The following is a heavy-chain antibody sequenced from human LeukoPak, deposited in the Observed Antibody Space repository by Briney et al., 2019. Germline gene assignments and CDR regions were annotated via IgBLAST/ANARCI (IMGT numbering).Heavy chain of an antibody. CDR2: IYTSGST. D-gene: IGHD3-16*02. J-gene: IGHJ4*02. Sequence: SQTLSLTCTVSGGSISSGSYYWSWIRQPAGKGLEWIGRIYTSGSTNYNPSLKSRVTISVDTSKNQFSLKLSSVTAADTAVYYCARGAITFGGVIVFLDYWGQGTLVTVS. CDR1: GGSISSGSYY. CDR3: ARGAITFGGVIVFLDY. V-gene: IGHV4-61*02.